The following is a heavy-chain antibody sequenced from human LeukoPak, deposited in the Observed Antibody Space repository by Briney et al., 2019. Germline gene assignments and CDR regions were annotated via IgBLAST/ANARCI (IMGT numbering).Heavy chain of an antibody. CDR1: GYTFTSYG. CDR2: ISAYNGNT. CDR3: ARWRADTAMGVYYYYMDV. D-gene: IGHD5-18*01. Sequence: ASVKVSCKASGYTFTSYGISWVRQAPGQGLEWMGWISAYNGNTNYAQKLQGRVTMTTNTSTSTAYMELRSLRSDDTAVYYCARWRADTAMGVYYYYMDVWGKGTTVTVSS. V-gene: IGHV1-18*01. J-gene: IGHJ6*03.